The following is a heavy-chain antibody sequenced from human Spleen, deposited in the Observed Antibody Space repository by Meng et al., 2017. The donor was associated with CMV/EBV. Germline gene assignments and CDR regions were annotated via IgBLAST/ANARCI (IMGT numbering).Heavy chain of an antibody. J-gene: IGHJ5*02. V-gene: IGHV4-39*01. CDR3: ARQDGYSYGYEGWFDP. Sequence: GGSISSNSYWGWIRQPPGKGLEWIGTIYYSGSTYYNPSLKSRITISVDTSKNQFSLKLTSVTAADTAVYYCARQDGYSYGYEGWFDPWGQGTLVTVSS. CDR1: GGSISSNSY. D-gene: IGHD5-18*01. CDR2: IYYSGST.